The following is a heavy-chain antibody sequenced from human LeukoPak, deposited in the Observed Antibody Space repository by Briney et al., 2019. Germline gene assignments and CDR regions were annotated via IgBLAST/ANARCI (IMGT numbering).Heavy chain of an antibody. Sequence: PSETLSLTGTVSGGSMIDSSHYWDWIRQPPGKGLEWIGSMLYSGSTYYNPSLKSRVTISMDTSKSRFSLRLNSVTAADTALYYCARRGRREAAATTGKAFDFWGQGTLVTVSS. CDR1: GGSMIDSSHY. D-gene: IGHD4-11*01. J-gene: IGHJ3*01. V-gene: IGHV4-39*01. CDR2: MLYSGST. CDR3: ARRGRREAAATTGKAFDF.